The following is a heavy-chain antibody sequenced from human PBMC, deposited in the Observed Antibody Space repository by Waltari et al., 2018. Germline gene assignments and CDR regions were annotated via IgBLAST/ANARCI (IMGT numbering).Heavy chain of an antibody. D-gene: IGHD2-15*01. CDR2: ISNDGSNK. J-gene: IGHJ4*02. CDR1: GFTFSSYA. V-gene: IGHV3-30-3*01. CDR3: ARDLRLVVEAATLVY. Sequence: QVQLVESGGGVVQPGRSLRLSCAASGFTFSSYAMPWVRQAPGKGLEWVAVISNDGSNKYYPDSVKGQFTISRDNSKNTLYLQLTSLRPEDTAVYYGARDLRLVVEAATLVYWGQETLFTVPS.